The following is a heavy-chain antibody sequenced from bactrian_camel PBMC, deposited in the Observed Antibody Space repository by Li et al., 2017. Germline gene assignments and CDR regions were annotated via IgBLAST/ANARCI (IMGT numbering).Heavy chain of an antibody. CDR2: SHSGGRTT. J-gene: IGHJ4*01. D-gene: IGHD6*01. Sequence: VQLVESGGGLVQPGGSLRLSCAASGFTFSSYDMSWVRQAPSKGLEWVSGSHSGGRTTYYADSVKGRFTISRDNAKNTLYLQLNSLKTEDTAMYYCAKDMGVAGWILDYWGQGTQVTVS. V-gene: IGHV3S40*01. CDR1: GFTFSSYD. CDR3: AKDMGVAGWILDY.